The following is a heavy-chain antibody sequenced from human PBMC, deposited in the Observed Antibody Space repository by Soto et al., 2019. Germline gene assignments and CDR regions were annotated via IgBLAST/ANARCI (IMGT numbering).Heavy chain of an antibody. CDR1: GFTFNNYA. Sequence: EVQLLESGGGLVQPGGSLRLSCAASGFTFNNYAMTWVRQAPGKGLEWVSAISGGGDTTPYADSVKGRFTVSRDGSKITLYLQMSSLRAEDTALDYCAKGRGGSGSLTPRVDFWGQGTLVTVSS. CDR3: AKGRGGSGSLTPRVDF. D-gene: IGHD3-10*01. V-gene: IGHV3-23*01. J-gene: IGHJ4*02. CDR2: ISGGGDTT.